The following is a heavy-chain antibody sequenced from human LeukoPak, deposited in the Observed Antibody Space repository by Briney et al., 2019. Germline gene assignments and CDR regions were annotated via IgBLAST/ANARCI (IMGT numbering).Heavy chain of an antibody. J-gene: IGHJ4*02. D-gene: IGHD6-19*01. CDR1: GFTFSSYW. V-gene: IGHV3-7*01. Sequence: GGSLRLSCAASGFTFSSYWMSWVRQAPGKGLEWVANIKQDGSEKYYVDSVKGRFTISRDNAKNSLYLQMNSLRAEDTAVYYCARVTGSSGWSSFDYWGQGTLVTVSS. CDR3: ARVTGSSGWSSFDY. CDR2: IKQDGSEK.